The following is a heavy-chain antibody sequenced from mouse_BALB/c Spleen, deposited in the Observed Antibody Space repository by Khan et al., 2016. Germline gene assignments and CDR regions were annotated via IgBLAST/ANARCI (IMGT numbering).Heavy chain of an antibody. D-gene: IGHD2-2*01. Sequence: EVQLQESGPGLVKPSQSLSLTCTVTGYSITSDFVWNWIRQFPRNKLEWMGYTGSSGVTSYNPSLESRISITRDTSKNQFFLQLNSVTTEDTSTYYCSREGGYGYDAWFAYWGQGTLVTVSS. CDR2: TGSSGVT. J-gene: IGHJ3*01. CDR3: SREGGYGYDAWFAY. V-gene: IGHV3-2*02. CDR1: GYSITSDFV.